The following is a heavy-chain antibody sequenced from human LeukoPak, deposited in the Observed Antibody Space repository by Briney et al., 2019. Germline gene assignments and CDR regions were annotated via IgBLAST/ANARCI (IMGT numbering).Heavy chain of an antibody. V-gene: IGHV3-30*04. J-gene: IGHJ5*02. CDR3: ARDGQPPNWGSPGWFDP. CDR2: ISYDGSNK. CDR1: GFTFSSYA. D-gene: IGHD7-27*01. Sequence: PGRSLRLSCAASGFTFSSYAMHWVRQAPGKGLEWVAVISYDGSNKYYADSVKGRFTISRDNSKNTLYQQMNSLRAEDTAVYYCARDGQPPNWGSPGWFDPWGQGTLVTVSS.